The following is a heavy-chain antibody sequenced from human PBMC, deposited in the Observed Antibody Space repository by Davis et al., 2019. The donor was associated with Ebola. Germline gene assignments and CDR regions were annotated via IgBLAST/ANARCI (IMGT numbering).Heavy chain of an antibody. D-gene: IGHD6-19*01. CDR2: IVVGSGNK. CDR3: AADGNMRAVAGIFDI. V-gene: IGHV1-58*01. CDR1: GFTFTNSA. J-gene: IGHJ3*02. Sequence: AASVKVSCKTSGFTFTNSAVQWVRQTRGQRLEWIGWIVVGSGNKNFAQKFQERLTITRDMSTSTAYLELSSLRSEDTAVYYCAADGNMRAVAGIFDIWGQGTMVTVSS.